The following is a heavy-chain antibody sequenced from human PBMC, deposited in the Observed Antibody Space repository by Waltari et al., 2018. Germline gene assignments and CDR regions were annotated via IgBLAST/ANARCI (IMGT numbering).Heavy chain of an antibody. V-gene: IGHV3-30*01. J-gene: IGHJ4*02. D-gene: IGHD3-3*01. CDR3: ARANDFWSGYYSFDY. CDR1: GFTFSSYA. CDR2: ISYDGSNK. Sequence: QVQLVESGGGVVQPGRSLRLSCAASGFTFSSYAMHWVRQAPGKGLEWVEVISYDGSNKDYADSVKGRFTISRDNSKNTLYLQMNSLRAEDTAVYYCARANDFWSGYYSFDYWGQGTLVTVSS.